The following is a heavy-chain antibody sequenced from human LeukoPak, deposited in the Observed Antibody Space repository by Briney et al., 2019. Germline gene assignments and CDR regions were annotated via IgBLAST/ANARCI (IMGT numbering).Heavy chain of an antibody. J-gene: IGHJ4*02. CDR2: IYHSGST. D-gene: IGHD3-16*02. V-gene: IGHV4-38-2*01. CDR1: GYSISSGYY. Sequence: SETLSLTCAVSGYSISSGYYWGWIRQPPGKGLEWIGSIYHSGSTYYNPSLKSRVTISVDTSKNQFSLKLGSVTAADTAVYYCASRIMITFGGVIAFDYWGQGTLVTVSS. CDR3: ASRIMITFGGVIAFDY.